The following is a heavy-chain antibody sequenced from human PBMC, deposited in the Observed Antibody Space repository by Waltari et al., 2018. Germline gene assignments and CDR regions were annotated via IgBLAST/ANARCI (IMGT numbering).Heavy chain of an antibody. CDR1: GGTFSSYA. CDR3: AREVSSITGTHDAFDI. J-gene: IGHJ3*02. D-gene: IGHD1-7*01. CDR2: ITPIFGTA. Sequence: QVQLVQSGAEVKKPGSSVKVSCKASGGTFSSYAISWVRQASGQGLEWLGGITPIFGTANSAQKVQGRVTITADESTSTAYMELSSLRSEDTAVYYCAREVSSITGTHDAFDIWGQGTMVTVSS. V-gene: IGHV1-69*01.